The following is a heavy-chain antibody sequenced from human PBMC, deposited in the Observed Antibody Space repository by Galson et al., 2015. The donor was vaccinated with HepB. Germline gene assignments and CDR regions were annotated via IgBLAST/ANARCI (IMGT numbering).Heavy chain of an antibody. Sequence: PALVKPTQTLTLTCTFSGFSLSTSGVGVGWIRQPPGKALEWLVLIFWDDDKRYSPSLKSRLTITKDTSKNQVVLTLSNMDPVDTATYYCAHSRWYSSGWPLMYYFDYWGQGTLVTVSS. J-gene: IGHJ4*02. D-gene: IGHD6-19*01. V-gene: IGHV2-5*02. CDR1: GFSLSTSGVG. CDR3: AHSRWYSSGWPLMYYFDY. CDR2: IFWDDDK.